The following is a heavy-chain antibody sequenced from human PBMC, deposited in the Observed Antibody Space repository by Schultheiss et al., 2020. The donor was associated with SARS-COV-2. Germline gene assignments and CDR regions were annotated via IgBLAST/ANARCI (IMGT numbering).Heavy chain of an antibody. Sequence: SLKISCAASGFTFSSYGMHWVRQAPGKGLEWVAVISYDGSNKYYADSVKGRFTISRDNSKNTLYLQMNSLRAEDTAVYYCAKVFYYDILTFPGIDYWGQGTLVTVSS. CDR3: AKVFYYDILTFPGIDY. CDR1: GFTFSSYG. V-gene: IGHV3-30*18. CDR2: ISYDGSNK. D-gene: IGHD3-9*01. J-gene: IGHJ4*02.